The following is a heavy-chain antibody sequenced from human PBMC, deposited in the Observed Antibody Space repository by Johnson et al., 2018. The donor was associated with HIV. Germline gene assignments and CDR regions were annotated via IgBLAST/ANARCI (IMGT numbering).Heavy chain of an antibody. Sequence: QVLLVESGGGVVQPGKSLTLSCVVSGLSFSNFGIHWVRQAPGKGLEWVAAIGYDGNDKDYADSVKGRFTISRDNSRNTLYLHLNSLRAVDTAVDYWARVRIGRENAFDIWGLGTMVTVSS. V-gene: IGHV3-30*03. D-gene: IGHD1-26*01. J-gene: IGHJ3*02. CDR2: IGYDGNDK. CDR1: GLSFSNFG. CDR3: ARVRIGRENAFDI.